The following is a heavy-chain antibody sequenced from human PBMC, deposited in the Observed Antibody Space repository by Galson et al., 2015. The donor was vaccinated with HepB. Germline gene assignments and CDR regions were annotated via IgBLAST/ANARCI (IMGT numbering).Heavy chain of an antibody. Sequence: SLRLSCAASGFTFSSHGMNWVSQAPGKGLEWVATIWVDGTNKFYADSVKGRFTISRDNSKNTLSLQMNSLRADDTAVYYCAREGDPHIYWSALDFWGQGILVTVSS. D-gene: IGHD3-3*01. CDR1: GFTFSSHG. V-gene: IGHV3-33*01. CDR2: IWVDGTNK. CDR3: AREGDPHIYWSALDF. J-gene: IGHJ4*02.